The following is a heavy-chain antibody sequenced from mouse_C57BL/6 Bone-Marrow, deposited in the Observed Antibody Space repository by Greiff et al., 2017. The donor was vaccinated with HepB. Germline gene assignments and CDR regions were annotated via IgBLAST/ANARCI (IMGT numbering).Heavy chain of an antibody. CDR3: ASRYYGSSSWYFDV. D-gene: IGHD1-1*01. J-gene: IGHJ1*03. CDR2: IDPSDSET. CDR1: GYTFTSYW. Sequence: QVQLQQPGAELVRPGSSVKLSCKASGYTFTSYWMHWVKQRPIQGLEWIGNIDPSDSETHYNQKFKDKATLTVDKSSSTAYMQLSSLTSEDSAVYYCASRYYGSSSWYFDVWGTGTTVTVSS. V-gene: IGHV1-52*01.